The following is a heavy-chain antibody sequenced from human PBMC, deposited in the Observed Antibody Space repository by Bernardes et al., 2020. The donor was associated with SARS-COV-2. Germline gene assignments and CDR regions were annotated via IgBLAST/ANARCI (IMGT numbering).Heavy chain of an antibody. D-gene: IGHD2-21*01. CDR1: GASISVAGYY. CDR2: IYYNGRT. V-gene: IGHV4-31*03. CDR3: ARAHSEDRGLGWGPTRLDY. J-gene: IGHJ4*01. Sequence: SETLSLTCTVSGASISVAGYYWSWIRQLPGKGLEWIGYIYYNGRTYYKSSLRSRVTISVETSKNQFSLELSSVTAADTAVYYCARAHSEDRGLGWGPTRLDYWGHGTLVTVSS.